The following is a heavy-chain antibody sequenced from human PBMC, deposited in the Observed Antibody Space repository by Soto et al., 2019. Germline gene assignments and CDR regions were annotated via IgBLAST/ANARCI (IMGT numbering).Heavy chain of an antibody. V-gene: IGHV1-69*06. Sequence: QVKLVQSGAEVKKPGSSVKVSCKASGGTFSSYAISWVRQAPGQGLEWMGGIIPIFGTANYAQKFQGRVTITADKSTSTAYMELSSLRSEDTAVYYCARGYSGYDSYYYYGMDVWGQGTTVTVSS. CDR2: IIPIFGTA. CDR3: ARGYSGYDSYYYYGMDV. CDR1: GGTFSSYA. D-gene: IGHD5-12*01. J-gene: IGHJ6*02.